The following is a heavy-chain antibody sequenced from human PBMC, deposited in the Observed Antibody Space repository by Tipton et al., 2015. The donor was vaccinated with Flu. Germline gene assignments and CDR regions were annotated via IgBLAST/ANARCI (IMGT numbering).Heavy chain of an antibody. J-gene: IGHJ4*02. V-gene: IGHV4-61*02. CDR3: ASAPTWAGS. CDR1: GGSIRSPTYY. CDR2: IYTSGST. D-gene: IGHD3-10*01. Sequence: LSLTCTVSGGSIRSPTYYWSWIRQPAGKGLEWIGRIYTSGSTNYNPSLKSRVTISVDTSKNQFSLKLSSVTAADTAVYYCASAPTWAGSWGQGTLVTVSS.